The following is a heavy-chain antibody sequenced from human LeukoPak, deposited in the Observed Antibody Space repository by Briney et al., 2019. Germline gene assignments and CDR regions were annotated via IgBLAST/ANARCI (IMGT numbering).Heavy chain of an antibody. CDR3: ARLYSYGYPNFDY. J-gene: IGHJ4*01. D-gene: IGHD5-18*01. Sequence: SETLSLTCAVYGGSFSGYYWSWIRQPPGKGLEWIGEINHSGSTNYNPSLKSRVTISVDTSKNQSSVKLSSVTAADTAVYYCARLYSYGYPNFDYSGPGTLVTASS. V-gene: IGHV4-34*01. CDR2: INHSGST. CDR1: GGSFSGYY.